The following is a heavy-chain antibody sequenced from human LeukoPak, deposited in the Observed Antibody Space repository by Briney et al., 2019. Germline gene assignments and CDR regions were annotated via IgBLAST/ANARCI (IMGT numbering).Heavy chain of an antibody. Sequence: GGSLRLSCAASGFTFSSYGMHWVRQAPGKGLEWVTVISYDGSGTNYADSVKGRFTISRDDSKNILYLQMNSLRAEDTAVYYCVKEWGITAAGRVYFQHWGQGTLVTVSS. CDR3: VKEWGITAAGRVYFQH. CDR1: GFTFSSYG. D-gene: IGHD6-13*01. V-gene: IGHV3-30*18. CDR2: ISYDGSGT. J-gene: IGHJ1*01.